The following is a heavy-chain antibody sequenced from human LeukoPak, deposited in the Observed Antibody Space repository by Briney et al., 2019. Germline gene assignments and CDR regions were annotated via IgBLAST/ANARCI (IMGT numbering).Heavy chain of an antibody. CDR1: GGSISNYY. Sequence: PSETLSLTCTVSGGSISNYYWSWIRQPPGKGLECIGYIYYSGSTNYKPSLKSRVTISIDTSKNQFSLKLTSVTAADTALYYCARHSCSSATCQKRYAFDIWGQGTMVTVSS. CDR2: IYYSGST. V-gene: IGHV4-59*08. D-gene: IGHD2-2*01. CDR3: ARHSCSSATCQKRYAFDI. J-gene: IGHJ3*02.